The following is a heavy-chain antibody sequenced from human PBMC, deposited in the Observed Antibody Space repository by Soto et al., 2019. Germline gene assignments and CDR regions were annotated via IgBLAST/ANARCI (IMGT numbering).Heavy chain of an antibody. Sequence: SETLSLTCTVSGGSISSYYWSWIRQPAGKGLEWIGRVYIGGSTTFNPSLKSRVNISVDTSKNQFSLSLCSVTAADTAVYYCARDASREPLCWFDTWGQGTPVTVSS. V-gene: IGHV4-4*07. CDR3: ARDASREPLCWFDT. CDR2: VYIGGST. J-gene: IGHJ5*02. D-gene: IGHD1-1*01. CDR1: GGSISSYY.